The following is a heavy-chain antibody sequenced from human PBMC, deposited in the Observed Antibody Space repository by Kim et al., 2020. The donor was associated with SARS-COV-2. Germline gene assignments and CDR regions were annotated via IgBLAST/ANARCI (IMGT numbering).Heavy chain of an antibody. D-gene: IGHD2-8*01. CDR2: INSDGSST. J-gene: IGHJ6*02. CDR3: ARDFEVYAVYYYYYYGMDV. CDR1: GFTFSSYW. V-gene: IGHV3-74*01. Sequence: GGSLRLSCAASGFTFSSYWMHWVRQAPGKGLVWVSRINSDGSSTSYADSVKGRFTISRDNAKNTLYLQMNSLRAEDTAVYYCARDFEVYAVYYYYYYGMDVGGQGTTVTVSS.